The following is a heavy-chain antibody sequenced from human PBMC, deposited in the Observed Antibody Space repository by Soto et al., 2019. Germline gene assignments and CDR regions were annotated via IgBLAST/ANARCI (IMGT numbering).Heavy chain of an antibody. Sequence: QVQLVESGGGVVQPGRSLRLSCAASGFTFSSYAMHWVGQAPGKGLEWVAVISYDGSNKYYADSVKGRFTISRDNSKNTLYLQMNSLRAEDTAVYYCARSHSSGWTRFDYWGQGTLVTVSS. V-gene: IGHV3-30-3*01. CDR2: ISYDGSNK. CDR1: GFTFSSYA. CDR3: ARSHSSGWTRFDY. J-gene: IGHJ4*02. D-gene: IGHD6-19*01.